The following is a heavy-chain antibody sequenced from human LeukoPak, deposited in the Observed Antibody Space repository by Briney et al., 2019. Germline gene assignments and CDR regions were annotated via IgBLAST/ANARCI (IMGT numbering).Heavy chain of an antibody. D-gene: IGHD6-13*01. CDR2: IYYSGST. Sequence: SETLSLTCTVSGYSISSGYYWGWIRQPPGKGLEWIGSIYYSGSTYYNPSLKSRVTISVDTSKNQFSLKLSSVTAADTAVYYCARLDSIAAAGGYYFDYWGQGTLVTVS. CDR3: ARLDSIAAAGGYYFDY. J-gene: IGHJ4*02. CDR1: GYSISSGYY. V-gene: IGHV4-38-2*02.